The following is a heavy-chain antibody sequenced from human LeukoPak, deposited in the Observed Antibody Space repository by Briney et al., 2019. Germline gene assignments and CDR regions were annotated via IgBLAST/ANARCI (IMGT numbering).Heavy chain of an antibody. D-gene: IGHD3-10*01. CDR3: AKDYYGSGSYYSYFDY. Sequence: PGGSLRLSCAASGFIFSSYAMSWVRQAPGKGLEWVSAISGSGGSTYYADSVKGRFTMSRDNSKNTLYLQMNSLRVEDTAVYYCAKDYYGSGSYYSYFDYWGQGVLVTVSS. V-gene: IGHV3-23*01. J-gene: IGHJ4*02. CDR2: ISGSGGST. CDR1: GFIFSSYA.